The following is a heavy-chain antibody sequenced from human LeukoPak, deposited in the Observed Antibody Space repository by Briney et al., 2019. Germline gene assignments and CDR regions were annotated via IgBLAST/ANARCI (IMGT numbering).Heavy chain of an antibody. Sequence: GGSLRLSCAASGFTFSSYWMYWVRQASGKGLVWVSRINSDWISTSYADSVKGRFTISRDNAKNSLYLQMNSLRAEDTALYYCAKDIGIALRGATFENWGQGTLVTVSS. CDR3: AKDIGIALRGATFEN. CDR2: INSDWIST. CDR1: GFTFSSYW. J-gene: IGHJ4*02. D-gene: IGHD3-10*01. V-gene: IGHV3-74*01.